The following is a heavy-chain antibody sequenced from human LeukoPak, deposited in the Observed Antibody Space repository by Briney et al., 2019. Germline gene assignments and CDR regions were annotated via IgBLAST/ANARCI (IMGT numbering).Heavy chain of an antibody. J-gene: IGHJ6*03. CDR2: IYTSGST. CDR3: ARGKSGGGSYYNYYYYYMDV. Sequence: PSETLSLTCTVSGGSISSYYWSWIRQPAGKGLEWIGRIYTSGSTNYNPSLKSRVTMSVDTSRSQFSLNLNSVTAADTAVYYCARGKSGGGSYYNYYYYYMDVWGKGTTVTVSS. V-gene: IGHV4-4*07. CDR1: GGSISSYY. D-gene: IGHD1-26*01.